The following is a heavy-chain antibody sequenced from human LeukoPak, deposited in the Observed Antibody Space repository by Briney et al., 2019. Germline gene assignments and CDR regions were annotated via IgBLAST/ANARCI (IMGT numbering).Heavy chain of an antibody. CDR2: IYSGGST. CDR1: GFTVSSNY. V-gene: IGHV3-66*01. D-gene: IGHD3-22*01. Sequence: GGSLRLSCAASGFTVSSNYMSWVRQAPGKGLEWVSVIYSGGSTYYADSVKGRFTISRDNSKNTLYLQMNSLRAEDPAVYYCARSVGGSIDDSSGYPDYWGQGTLVTVSS. CDR3: ARSVGGSIDDSSGYPDY. J-gene: IGHJ4*02.